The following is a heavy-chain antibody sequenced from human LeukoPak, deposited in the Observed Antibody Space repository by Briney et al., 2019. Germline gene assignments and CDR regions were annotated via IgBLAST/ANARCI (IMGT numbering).Heavy chain of an antibody. CDR3: ARGPSSYCSSTSCYSGRAEYFQH. V-gene: IGHV4-34*01. Sequence: SETLSLTCAVYGGSFRGYYWRWLRQPPGKGLEWIGEINHSGSTKYNPSLKSRVTISVDTSKNQFSLKLSSVTAADTAVYYCARGPSSYCSSTSCYSGRAEYFQHWGQGTLVTVSS. D-gene: IGHD2-2*02. CDR2: INHSGST. J-gene: IGHJ1*01. CDR1: GGSFRGYY.